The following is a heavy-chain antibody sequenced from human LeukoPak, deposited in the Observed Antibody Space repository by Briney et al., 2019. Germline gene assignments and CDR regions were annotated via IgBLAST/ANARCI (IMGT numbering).Heavy chain of an antibody. CDR3: ARVGALEDYDSSGYFFDY. CDR2: IIPIFGTA. V-gene: IGHV1-69*13. CDR1: GGTFSSYA. Sequence: SVKVSCKASGGTFSSYAISWVRQAPGQGLEWMGGIIPIFGTANYAQKFQGRVTITADESTSTAYMELSSLRSEDTAVYYCARVGALEDYDSSGYFFDYWGQGTLVTVSS. D-gene: IGHD3-22*01. J-gene: IGHJ4*02.